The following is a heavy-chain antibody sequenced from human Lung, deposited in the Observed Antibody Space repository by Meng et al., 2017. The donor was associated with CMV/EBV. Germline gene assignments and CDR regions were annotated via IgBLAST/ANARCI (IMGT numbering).Heavy chain of an antibody. CDR2: VDDSGNT. D-gene: IGHD1-26*01. Sequence: VRLQDSRLARMLTSCALASSCVVSCVSIRSIIRWSWVRQPSGKRLEWIGNVDDSGNTTYNPSINSRISISLDKSKNHCSLKVNSVTAADTAVYYCARGKQDAWELLAYWGQGALVTVSS. J-gene: IGHJ4*02. CDR3: ARGKQDAWELLAY. CDR1: CVSIRSIIR. V-gene: IGHV4-4*02.